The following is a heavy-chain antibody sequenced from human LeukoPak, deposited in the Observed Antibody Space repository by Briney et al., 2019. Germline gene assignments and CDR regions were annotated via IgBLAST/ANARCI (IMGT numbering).Heavy chain of an antibody. Sequence: EASVKVSCKASGYTFTSYGISWVRQAPGQGLEWMGWINPNSGGTNYAQKFQGRVTMTRDTSISTAYMELSRLRSDDTAVYYCARVTGYCTNGVCPFDYWGQGTLVTVSS. CDR2: INPNSGGT. CDR3: ARVTGYCTNGVCPFDY. D-gene: IGHD2-8*01. J-gene: IGHJ4*02. CDR1: GYTFTSYG. V-gene: IGHV1-2*02.